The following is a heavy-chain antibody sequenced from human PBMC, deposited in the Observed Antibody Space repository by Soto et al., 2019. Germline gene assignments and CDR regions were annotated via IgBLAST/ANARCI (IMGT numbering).Heavy chain of an antibody. CDR2: IYYSGST. CDR1: GGSISSYY. Sequence: SETLSLTCTVSGGSISSYYWSWIRQPPGKGLEWIGYIYYSGSTNYNPSLKSRVTISVDTSKNQFSLKLSSVTAADTAVYYCARATPLYDFWSGYYSDYYGMDVWGQGTTVTAP. D-gene: IGHD3-3*01. CDR3: ARATPLYDFWSGYYSDYYGMDV. J-gene: IGHJ6*02. V-gene: IGHV4-59*01.